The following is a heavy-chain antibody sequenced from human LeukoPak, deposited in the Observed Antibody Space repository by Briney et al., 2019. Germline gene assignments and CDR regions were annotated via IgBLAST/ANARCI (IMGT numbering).Heavy chain of an antibody. V-gene: IGHV4-39*01. CDR1: GFTFSSYA. CDR2: IYYSGST. Sequence: GSLRLSCAASGFTFSSYAMSRVRQAPGKGLEWIGSIYYSGSTYYNPSLKSRVTISVDTSKNQFSLKLSSVTAADTAVYYCARHRKIAAAGTPDYWGQGTLVTVSS. CDR3: ARHRKIAAAGTPDY. D-gene: IGHD6-13*01. J-gene: IGHJ4*02.